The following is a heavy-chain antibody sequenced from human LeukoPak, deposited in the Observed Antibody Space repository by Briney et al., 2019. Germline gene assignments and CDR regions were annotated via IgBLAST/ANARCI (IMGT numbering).Heavy chain of an antibody. CDR3: ARLTDRVAATPHFDY. CDR2: IYYSGST. CDR1: GGSISSSSYY. D-gene: IGHD2-15*01. J-gene: IGHJ4*02. Sequence: SETLSLTCTVSGGSISSSSYYWGWIRQPPGKGLEWIGSIYYSGSTYYNPSLKSRVTISVDTSKNQFSLKLSSVTAADTAVYYCARLTDRVAATPHFDYWGQGTLVTVSS. V-gene: IGHV4-39*01.